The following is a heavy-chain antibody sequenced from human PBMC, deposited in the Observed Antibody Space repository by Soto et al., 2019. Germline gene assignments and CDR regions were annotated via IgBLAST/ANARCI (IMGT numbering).Heavy chain of an antibody. CDR2: VNPIVSMS. V-gene: IGHV1-69*02. D-gene: IGHD3-10*01. J-gene: IGHJ4*02. Sequence: QVQLVQSGAEVKRPGSSVKVSCKASGDTFNFYSINWVRQAPGVGLEWMGRVNPIVSMSNYAQKFQGSVTMTADKSTSTAYMALSSLRSEDTAIYYCASSYGSGYRAFDYWGQGALVTVSS. CDR1: GDTFNFYS. CDR3: ASSYGSGYRAFDY.